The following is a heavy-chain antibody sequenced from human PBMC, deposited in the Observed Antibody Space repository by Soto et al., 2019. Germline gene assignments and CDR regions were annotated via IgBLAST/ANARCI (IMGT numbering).Heavy chain of an antibody. J-gene: IGHJ1*01. CDR3: ARDRVESGYPEYFQH. V-gene: IGHV3-53*01. D-gene: IGHD3-22*01. Sequence: EVQLVESGGGLIQPGGSLRLSCAASGFTVSSNYMSWVRQAPGKGLEWVSVIYSGGSTYYADSVKGRFTISRDNFKDTLYLQRNSLRAEETAVYYCARDRVESGYPEYFQHWGQGTLVTVSS. CDR1: GFTVSSNY. CDR2: IYSGGST.